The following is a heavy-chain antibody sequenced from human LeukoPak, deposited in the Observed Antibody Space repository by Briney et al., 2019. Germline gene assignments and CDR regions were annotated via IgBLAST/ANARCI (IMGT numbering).Heavy chain of an antibody. V-gene: IGHV3-21*01. CDR2: ISSSSSYI. CDR1: GFTFSSYS. Sequence: WGSLRLSCAASGFTFSSYSMNWVRQAPGKGLEWVSSISSSSSYIYYADSVKGRFTISRDNAKNSLYLQMNSLRAEDTAVYYCARDFGTATPLEDYWGQGTLVTVSS. J-gene: IGHJ4*02. D-gene: IGHD2-15*01. CDR3: ARDFGTATPLEDY.